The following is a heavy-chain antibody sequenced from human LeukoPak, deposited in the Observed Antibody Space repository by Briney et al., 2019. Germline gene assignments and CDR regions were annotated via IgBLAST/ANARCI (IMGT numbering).Heavy chain of an antibody. CDR3: ARATYSSGWYLLYYFDY. D-gene: IGHD6-19*01. CDR1: GGTFSSYA. J-gene: IGHJ4*02. CDR2: IIPIFGTA. V-gene: IGHV1-69*05. Sequence: SVKVSCKASGGTFSSYAISWVRQAPGQGLERMGGIIPIFGTANYAQKFQGRVTITTDESTSTAYMELSSLRSEDTAVYYCARATYSSGWYLLYYFDYWGQGTLVTVSS.